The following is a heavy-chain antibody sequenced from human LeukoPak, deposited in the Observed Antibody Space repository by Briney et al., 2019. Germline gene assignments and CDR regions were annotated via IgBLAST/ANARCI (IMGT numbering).Heavy chain of an antibody. Sequence: GGSLRLSCAASGFTFSSYSMNWVHQAPGKGLEWVSSISSSSSYIYYADSVKGRFTISRDNAKNSLYLQMNSLRAEDTAVYYCARVIGSWYSDYWGQGTLVTVSS. J-gene: IGHJ4*02. CDR2: ISSSSSYI. CDR1: GFTFSSYS. D-gene: IGHD6-13*01. CDR3: ARVIGSWYSDY. V-gene: IGHV3-21*01.